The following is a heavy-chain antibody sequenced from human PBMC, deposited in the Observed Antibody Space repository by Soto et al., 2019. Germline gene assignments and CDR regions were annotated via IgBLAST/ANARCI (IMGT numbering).Heavy chain of an antibody. V-gene: IGHV1-69*01. Sequence: QVQLVQSGAEVKKPGSSVKVSCKASGGTFSSYAISWVRQAPGQGLEWMGGLIPIFGTANYAQKFQGRVTITADESTSTAYMELSSLRAEDTAVYYCASLDTAMGVFDYWGQGTLVTVSS. J-gene: IGHJ4*02. CDR3: ASLDTAMGVFDY. CDR1: GGTFSSYA. D-gene: IGHD5-18*01. CDR2: LIPIFGTA.